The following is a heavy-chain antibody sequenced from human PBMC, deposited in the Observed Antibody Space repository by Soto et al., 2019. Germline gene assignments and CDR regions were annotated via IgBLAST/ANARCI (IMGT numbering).Heavy chain of an antibody. CDR2: IYYSGST. Sequence: PSETLSVTCTVSGGSISSGGYYRSWIRQHPGKGLEWIGYIYYSGSTYYNPSLKSRVTISVDTSKNQFSLKLRSVTAADTAVYYCARGLWLRGDYYYYYMDVWGKGTTVTVSS. CDR3: ARGLWLRGDYYYYYMDV. J-gene: IGHJ6*03. D-gene: IGHD5-12*01. CDR1: GGSISSGGYY. V-gene: IGHV4-31*03.